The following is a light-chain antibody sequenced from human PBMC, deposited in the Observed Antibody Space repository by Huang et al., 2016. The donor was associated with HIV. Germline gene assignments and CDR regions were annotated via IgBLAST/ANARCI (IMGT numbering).Light chain of an antibody. CDR3: QQSYSTPLT. V-gene: IGKV1-39*01. CDR2: SVS. J-gene: IGKJ4*01. CDR1: QSISNY. Sequence: QMTQSPSSLSASVGDRVTIICRASQSISNYLNWYQQKLGEAPKLLIDSVSRLQSGVPSRFSGNGSETDFTLTISTLHSEEFASYYCQQSYSTPLTFGGGTKVEI.